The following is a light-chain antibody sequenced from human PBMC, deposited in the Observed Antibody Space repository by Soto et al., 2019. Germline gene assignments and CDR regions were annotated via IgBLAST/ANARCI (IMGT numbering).Light chain of an antibody. Sequence: QSVLTQPPSASGSPGQSVTISCTGTSNDIGDYNSVSWYQQHPGKAPKLMISEVTKRPSGVPDRFSGSKSGNTASLTVSGLQAEDEADYYCTSYAANNNLLFGGGTKLTVL. CDR3: TSYAANNNLL. J-gene: IGLJ3*02. CDR1: SNDIGDYNS. V-gene: IGLV2-8*01. CDR2: EVT.